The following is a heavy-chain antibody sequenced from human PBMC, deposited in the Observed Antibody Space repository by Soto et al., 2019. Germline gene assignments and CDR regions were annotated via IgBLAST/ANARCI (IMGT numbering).Heavy chain of an antibody. D-gene: IGHD3-22*01. J-gene: IGHJ4*02. Sequence: PGGSLRLSCAASGFTFSSYSMNWVRQAPGKGLEWVSYISSSSSTIYYADSVKGRFTISRDNAKNSLYLQMNSLRDEDTAVYYCASLDYYDGSGYSVYWGQGTLVTVSS. V-gene: IGHV3-48*02. CDR3: ASLDYYDGSGYSVY. CDR2: ISSSSSTI. CDR1: GFTFSSYS.